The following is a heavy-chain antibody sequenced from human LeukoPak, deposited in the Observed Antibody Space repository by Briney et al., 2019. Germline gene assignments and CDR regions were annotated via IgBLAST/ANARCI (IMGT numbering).Heavy chain of an antibody. V-gene: IGHV4-34*01. CDR2: INDRGHT. CDR1: GGSFSGYH. CDR3: ARDPTTVVTTPYYFDF. D-gene: IGHD4-23*01. Sequence: SETLPLTCAVHGGSFSGYHWNWIRNFPGKGLEWIGEINDRGHTNYNPSLESRVAISVGTSKKQFSLKLSSVAAADTAVYYCARDPTTVVTTPYYFDFWGQGTLVTVSS. J-gene: IGHJ4*02.